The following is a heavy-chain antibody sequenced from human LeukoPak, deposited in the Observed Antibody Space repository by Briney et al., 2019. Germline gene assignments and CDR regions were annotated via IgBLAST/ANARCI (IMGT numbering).Heavy chain of an antibody. CDR2: ISGSGGST. D-gene: IGHD3-16*02. J-gene: IGHJ4*02. Sequence: GGSLRLSCAASGFTFSNYSMNWVRQAPGKGLEWVSAISGSGGSTYYADSVKGRFTVSRDNSKNTLYLQMNSLRAEDTAVYYCAKDIMAYYDYVWGSYRHDYWGQGTLVTVSS. CDR3: AKDIMAYYDYVWGSYRHDY. CDR1: GFTFSNYS. V-gene: IGHV3-23*01.